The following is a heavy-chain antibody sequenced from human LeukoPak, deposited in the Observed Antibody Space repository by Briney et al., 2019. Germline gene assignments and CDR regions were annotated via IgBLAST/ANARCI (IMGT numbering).Heavy chain of an antibody. CDR1: GGTFSSYA. CDR3: ASQGVDCYDSSRNAFDI. CDR2: IIPIFGIA. V-gene: IGHV1-69*04. Sequence: SVKVSCKASGGTFSSYAISWVRQAPGQGLEWMGRIIPIFGIANYAQKFQGRVTITADKSTSTAYMELSSLRSEDTAAYYCASQGVDCYDSSRNAFDIWGQGTMVTVSS. J-gene: IGHJ3*02. D-gene: IGHD3-22*01.